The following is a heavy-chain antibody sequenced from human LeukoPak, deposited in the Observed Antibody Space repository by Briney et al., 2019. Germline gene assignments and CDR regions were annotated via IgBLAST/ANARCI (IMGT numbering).Heavy chain of an antibody. Sequence: GASVKVSCKASGYTFTSYDINWVRPATGQGLEWMGWMNPKSGNTGYAQKFQGRVTMTRDTSIRTAYMELSSLRSEDTAVYYCARVTGSIDYWGQGTLVTVSS. CDR2: MNPKSGNT. CDR3: ARVTGSIDY. J-gene: IGHJ4*02. V-gene: IGHV1-8*01. D-gene: IGHD1-26*01. CDR1: GYTFTSYD.